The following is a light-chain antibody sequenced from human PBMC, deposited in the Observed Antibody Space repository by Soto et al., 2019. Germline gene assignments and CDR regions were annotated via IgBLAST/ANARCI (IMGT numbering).Light chain of an antibody. CDR2: EVS. Sequence: QSALTQPASVSGSPGQSITISCTGTTNDVGTYNLISWYQHHPGKPPKIMIYEVSRRPSGVSNRFSGSKSGNTASLTISGLQAEDEADYYCCSDARSTTFDVVFGGGTKLTVL. CDR1: TNDVGTYNL. CDR3: CSDARSTTFDVV. V-gene: IGLV2-23*02. J-gene: IGLJ2*01.